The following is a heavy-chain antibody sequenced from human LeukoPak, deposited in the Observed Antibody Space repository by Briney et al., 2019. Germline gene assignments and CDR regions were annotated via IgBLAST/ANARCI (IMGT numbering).Heavy chain of an antibody. CDR2: ISSSGSTI. D-gene: IGHD1-14*01. J-gene: IGHJ6*02. Sequence: GGSLRLSCAASGFTFSSYEMNWVRKAPGKGLEWVSYISSSGSTIYYADPAKGRFTISRDNAKNSLYLQMNSLRAEDTAVYYCARLPGTRSDYYYGMDVWGQGTTVTVSS. CDR1: GFTFSSYE. CDR3: ARLPGTRSDYYYGMDV. V-gene: IGHV3-48*03.